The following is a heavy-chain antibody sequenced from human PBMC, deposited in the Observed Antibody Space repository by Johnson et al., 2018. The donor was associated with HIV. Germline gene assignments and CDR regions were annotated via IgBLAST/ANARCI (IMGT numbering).Heavy chain of an antibody. J-gene: IGHJ3*02. Sequence: VQLVESGGGLVQPGGSLRLSCAASGFTFSSYWMSWVRQAPGKGLEWVDNIKQDGSEKYYVDSVKGRFTISRDNAKNSLYLQMNSLRAEDTAVYSCAREPFLDAFDIWGQGTMVTVSS. CDR3: AREPFLDAFDI. CDR2: IKQDGSEK. V-gene: IGHV3-7*05. CDR1: GFTFSSYW.